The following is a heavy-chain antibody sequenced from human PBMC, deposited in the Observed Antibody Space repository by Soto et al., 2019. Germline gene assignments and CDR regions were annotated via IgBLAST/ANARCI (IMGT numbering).Heavy chain of an antibody. Sequence: QVQLVESGGGVVQPGRSLRLSCAASGFAFSTYGVHWVRQAPGKGLEWVAVTTSDGARINYADSVKGRFTISRDNSRTTLYLQMNSLRIDDTAVYYCARKNPGREWELPDYWGQGTLVTVSS. J-gene: IGHJ4*02. D-gene: IGHD1-26*01. V-gene: IGHV3-30*03. CDR3: ARKNPGREWELPDY. CDR2: TTSDGARI. CDR1: GFAFSTYG.